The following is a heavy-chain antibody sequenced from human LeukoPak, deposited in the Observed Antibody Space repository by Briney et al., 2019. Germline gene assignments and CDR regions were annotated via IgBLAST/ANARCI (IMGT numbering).Heavy chain of an antibody. CDR2: ISSRSTNI. Sequence: GGSLRLSCAASGFTFSTYSMNWVRQAPGKGLEWVSYISSRSTNIYYADSVKGRFTISRDNAKNSVDLQMNSLRAEDTAVYYCARDCDILTGYYNFFDYWGQGTLVTASS. CDR3: ARDCDILTGYYNFFDY. D-gene: IGHD3-9*01. V-gene: IGHV3-48*01. CDR1: GFTFSTYS. J-gene: IGHJ4*02.